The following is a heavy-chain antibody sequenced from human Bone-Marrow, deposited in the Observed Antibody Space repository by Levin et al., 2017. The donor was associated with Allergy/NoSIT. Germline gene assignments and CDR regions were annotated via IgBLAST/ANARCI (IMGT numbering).Heavy chain of an antibody. J-gene: IGHJ4*02. Sequence: ESLKISCTVSGASTGSGGFYWGWIRQPPGRGLEWIASIYYAGATYYNPSLKTRVTISVDTSKNQFSLKLTSVTAADTAVYYCARRFTASSNWDFDYWGQGTLVTVSS. CDR1: GASTGSGGFY. V-gene: IGHV4-39*01. D-gene: IGHD2-2*01. CDR3: ARRFTASSNWDFDY. CDR2: IYYAGAT.